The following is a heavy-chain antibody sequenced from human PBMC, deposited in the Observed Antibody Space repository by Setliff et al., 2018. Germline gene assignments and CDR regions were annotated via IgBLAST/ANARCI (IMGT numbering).Heavy chain of an antibody. V-gene: IGHV3-74*01. D-gene: IGHD7-27*01. J-gene: IGHJ6*04. Sequence: GGSLRLSCAASGFTLSTSWMHWVRQAPGKGLVWVAGINNDGSSTVYADSVLGRFTISRDNIKNTAFLQMNSLRADDTAMYYCASIDWGENFYNTDVWGKGTTVTVSS. CDR1: GFTLSTSW. CDR3: ASIDWGENFYNTDV. CDR2: INNDGSST.